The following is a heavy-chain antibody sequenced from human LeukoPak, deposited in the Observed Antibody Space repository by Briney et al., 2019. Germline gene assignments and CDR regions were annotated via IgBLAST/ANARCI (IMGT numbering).Heavy chain of an antibody. D-gene: IGHD2-21*01. V-gene: IGHV3-30*02. J-gene: IGHJ4*02. CDR1: GFPFSSYG. Sequence: AGSLRLSCTGSGFPFSSYGMHWVRQPPGRGLEWVAFMRYDGKTEYYAESVKSRFTIAREDSHSTVHLHMKDLRPDDAAVYFCAKDLNTVVMQYFDSWGQGTLVSASS. CDR2: MRYDGKTE. CDR3: AKDLNTVVMQYFDS.